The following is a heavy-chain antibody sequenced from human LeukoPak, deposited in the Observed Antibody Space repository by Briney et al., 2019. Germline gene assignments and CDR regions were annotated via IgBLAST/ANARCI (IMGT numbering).Heavy chain of an antibody. D-gene: IGHD6-19*01. Sequence: SETLSLTCTVSGGSISSSSYYWGWIRQPPGKGLEWIGSIYYSGSTYYNPSLKSRVTISVDTSKNQFSLKLSSVTAADTAVYYCARHYKGIAVAGPLDYWGQGTLVTVSS. CDR3: ARHYKGIAVAGPLDY. J-gene: IGHJ4*02. CDR2: IYYSGST. V-gene: IGHV4-39*01. CDR1: GGSISSSSYY.